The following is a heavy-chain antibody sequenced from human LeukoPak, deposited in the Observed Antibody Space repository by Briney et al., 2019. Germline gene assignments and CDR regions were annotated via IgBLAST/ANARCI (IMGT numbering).Heavy chain of an antibody. Sequence: PSETLSLTCAVYGGSFSGYYWSWIRLPPGKGLEWIGEINHSGSTNYNPSLKSRVTISVDTSKNQFSLKLSSVTAADTAVYYCARLTGEGLLWFGEEIYWGQGTLVTVSS. D-gene: IGHD3-10*01. V-gene: IGHV4-34*01. CDR1: GGSFSGYY. J-gene: IGHJ4*02. CDR3: ARLTGEGLLWFGEEIY. CDR2: INHSGST.